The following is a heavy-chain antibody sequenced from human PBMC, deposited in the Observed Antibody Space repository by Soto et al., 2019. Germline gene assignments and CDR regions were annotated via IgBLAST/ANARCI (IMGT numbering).Heavy chain of an antibody. CDR2: INHSGST. CDR1: GGSFSCYY. J-gene: IGHJ6*02. CDR3: ARGRGYSYGTPPYYYGMDV. V-gene: IGHV4-34*01. Sequence: SETLSRTCAVYGGSFSCYYWSWIRQPPGKGLEWIGEINHSGSTNYNPSLKSRVTISVDTSKNQFSLKLSSVTAADTAVYYCARGRGYSYGTPPYYYGMDVWGQGTTVTVSS. D-gene: IGHD5-18*01.